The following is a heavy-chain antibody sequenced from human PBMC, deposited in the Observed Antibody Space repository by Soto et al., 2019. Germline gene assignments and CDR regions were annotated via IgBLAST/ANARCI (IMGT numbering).Heavy chain of an antibody. D-gene: IGHD1-1*01. CDR3: ARDRKLQLERRHSTLFDY. Sequence: ASVKVSCKASGYTFTSYYMHWVRQAPGQGLEWMGIINPSGGSTSYAQKFQGRVTMTRDTSTSTVYMELSSLRSEDTAVYYCARDRKLQLERRHSTLFDYWGQGTLVTVSS. CDR2: INPSGGST. CDR1: GYTFTSYY. J-gene: IGHJ4*02. V-gene: IGHV1-46*03.